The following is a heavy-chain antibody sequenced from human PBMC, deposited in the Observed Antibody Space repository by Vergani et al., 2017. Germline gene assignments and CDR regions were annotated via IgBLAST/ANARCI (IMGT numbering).Heavy chain of an antibody. CDR1: GGSISSGGYY. CDR2: IYYSGST. Sequence: QVQLQESGPGLVKPSQTLSLTCTVSGGSISSGGYYWSWIRQPPGTGLEWIGYIYYSGSTYYNPSLKSRVNISVDTSKNQFSLKLSSVTAADTAVYYCARDRWCSGGSCHSKRPYYYYGMDVWGQGTTVTVSS. D-gene: IGHD2-15*01. V-gene: IGHV4-31*03. J-gene: IGHJ6*02. CDR3: ARDRWCSGGSCHSKRPYYYYGMDV.